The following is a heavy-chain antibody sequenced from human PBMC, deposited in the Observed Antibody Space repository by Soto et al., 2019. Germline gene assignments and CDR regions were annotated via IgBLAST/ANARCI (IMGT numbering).Heavy chain of an antibody. CDR2: ISAYNANT. CDR1: GDTFTSYG. J-gene: IGHJ4*02. CDR3: ARVPPDTAIVHYFDY. Sequence: ASVKVSCKASGDTFTSYGISWVRQAPGRGLEWMGWISAYNANTDYAQKLQGRVTMTTDASTSTAYMELRGVRSDDTAVYYCARVPPDTAIVHYFDYSGQVTVVTVSS. V-gene: IGHV1-18*01. D-gene: IGHD5-18*01.